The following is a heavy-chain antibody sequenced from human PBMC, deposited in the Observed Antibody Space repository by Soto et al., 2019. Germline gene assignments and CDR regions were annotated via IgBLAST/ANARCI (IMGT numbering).Heavy chain of an antibody. J-gene: IGHJ4*02. CDR1: GGSISSYY. CDR2: IYYSGST. Sequence: SETLSLTCTVSGGSISSYYWSWIRQPPGKGLEWIGYIYYSGSTNYNPSLKSRVTISVDTSKNQFSLKLSSVTAADTAVYYCARHQRRGPLRFLEWLRGGIDYWGQGTLVTVSS. D-gene: IGHD3-3*01. CDR3: ARHQRRGPLRFLEWLRGGIDY. V-gene: IGHV4-59*08.